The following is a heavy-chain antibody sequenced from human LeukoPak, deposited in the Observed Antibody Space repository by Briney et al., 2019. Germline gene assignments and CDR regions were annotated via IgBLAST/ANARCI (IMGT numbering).Heavy chain of an antibody. V-gene: IGHV4-59*01. CDR1: GGSISSYY. J-gene: IGHJ5*02. Sequence: SGTLSLACTVSGGSISSYYWSWIRQPPGMGLEWIGYIYYSGSTNYNPSLKSRVTISVDTSKNQFSLKLSSVTAADTAVYYCARDRKGLDPWGQGTLVTVSS. CDR2: IYYSGST. CDR3: ARDRKGLDP.